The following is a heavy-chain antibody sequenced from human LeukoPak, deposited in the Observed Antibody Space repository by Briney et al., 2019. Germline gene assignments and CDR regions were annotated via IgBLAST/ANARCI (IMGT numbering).Heavy chain of an antibody. V-gene: IGHV4-39*01. CDR1: GGSISSSSYY. J-gene: IGHJ4*02. CDR3: ARPSDSSGKDY. D-gene: IGHD3-22*01. CDR2: IYYSGST. Sequence: SETLSLTCTVSGGSISSSSYYWGWIRQSPGKGLEWIGSIYYSGSTYYNPSLKSRVTISVDTSKNQFSLKLSSVTAADTAVYYCARPSDSSGKDYWGQGTLVTVSS.